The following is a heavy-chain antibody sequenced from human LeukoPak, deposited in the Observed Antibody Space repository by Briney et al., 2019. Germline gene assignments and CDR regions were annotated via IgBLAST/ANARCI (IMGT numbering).Heavy chain of an antibody. D-gene: IGHD3-10*01. J-gene: IGHJ4*02. CDR2: IWYDGTNK. Sequence: GRSLRLSCAASGFTFSSFGMHWVRQAPGKGLEWVAVIWYDGTNKYYADSVKGRFTISRDNSKNTLYLQMNSLRAEDTAVYYCAKDEIGGEFDYWGQGTLATVSS. CDR3: AKDEIGGEFDY. V-gene: IGHV3-33*06. CDR1: GFTFSSFG.